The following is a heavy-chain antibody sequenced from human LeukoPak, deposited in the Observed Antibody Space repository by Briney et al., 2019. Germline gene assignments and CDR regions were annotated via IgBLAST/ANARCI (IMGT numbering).Heavy chain of an antibody. J-gene: IGHJ4*02. V-gene: IGHV3-20*04. D-gene: IGHD2-2*01. CDR1: GFAFDEHG. CDR2: INWSGGRT. CDR3: ATAPITSPLYFDY. Sequence: GGSLRLSCTASGFAFDEHGMSWVRQVPGKGLEWVSGINWSGGRTGYGDPLRGRFTISRDNAKNSLYLQMDSLRAEDRALYYCATAPITSPLYFDYWGQGALVTVSS.